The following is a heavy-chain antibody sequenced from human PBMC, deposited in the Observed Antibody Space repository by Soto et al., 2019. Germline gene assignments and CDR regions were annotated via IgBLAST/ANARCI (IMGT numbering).Heavy chain of an antibody. V-gene: IGHV4-59*08. CDR2: IYYSGST. CDR3: ARRWGSAFDI. J-gene: IGHJ3*02. D-gene: IGHD1-26*01. CDR1: GGSISSFY. Sequence: SETLSLTCTVSGGSISSFYWSWIRQPPGKGLEWIGYIYYSGSTNYNPSLKSRVTISVDTSKNQFSLKLSSVTAADTAVYYCARRWGSAFDIWGQGTMVTVSS.